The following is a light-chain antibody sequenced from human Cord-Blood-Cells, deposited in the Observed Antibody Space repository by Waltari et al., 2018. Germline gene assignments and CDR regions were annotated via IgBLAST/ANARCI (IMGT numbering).Light chain of an antibody. J-gene: IGKJ1*01. Sequence: DIQMTQSPSSLSSSVGDSVTITCRASQSVSSYLNWNHQKPGKAPKLLIYAASNLQSGVPSRFSGSGSETDFTLTISSLQPEEFATYDCQQSYSTPRTFGQGTKVEIK. CDR1: QSVSSY. V-gene: IGKV1-39*01. CDR2: AAS. CDR3: QQSYSTPRT.